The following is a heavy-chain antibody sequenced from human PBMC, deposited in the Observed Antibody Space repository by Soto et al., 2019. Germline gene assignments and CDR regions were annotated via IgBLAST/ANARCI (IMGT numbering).Heavy chain of an antibody. V-gene: IGHV3-23*01. Sequence: PGRSLRLSCAPSGFTFSNYAMFWVRQAPGKGLEWVSTIFAGGGSTYYADSVKGRFTISRDNSKNILFLQMDSLRAEDTVVYFCAKDLIRGDGYIDFDYWGQGTLVTVSS. CDR2: IFAGGGST. D-gene: IGHD3-10*01. CDR3: AKDLIRGDGYIDFDY. CDR1: GFTFSNYA. J-gene: IGHJ4*02.